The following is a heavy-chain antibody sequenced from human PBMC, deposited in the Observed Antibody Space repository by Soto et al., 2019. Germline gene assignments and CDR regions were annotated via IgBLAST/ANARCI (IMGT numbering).Heavy chain of an antibody. V-gene: IGHV3-30-3*01. CDR1: GFTCSSYG. Sequence: GVSLRVSCAAAGFTCSSYGMHWVRPAPGKGLEWVAVISYDGSNKYYADSVKGRFTISRDNSKNTLYLQMNSLRAEDTAAYYCARERYYDFWSGYYTGVSFYYYGMDVWGQGTTVTVSS. J-gene: IGHJ6*02. CDR3: ARERYYDFWSGYYTGVSFYYYGMDV. CDR2: ISYDGSNK. D-gene: IGHD3-3*01.